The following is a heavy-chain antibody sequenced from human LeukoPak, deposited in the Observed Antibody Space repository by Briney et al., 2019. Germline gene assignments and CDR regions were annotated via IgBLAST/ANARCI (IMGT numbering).Heavy chain of an antibody. Sequence: SETLSLTCTVSGGSISSYYWSWIRQPPGEGLEWIGYIYYSGGTYYSPSLKRRVTISVDTSKNQFSLRLTSVTAADTAVYYCARGYYNPDYWGQGTLVTVSS. CDR3: ARGYYNPDY. D-gene: IGHD3-10*01. J-gene: IGHJ4*02. V-gene: IGHV4-59*01. CDR1: GGSISSYY. CDR2: IYYSGGT.